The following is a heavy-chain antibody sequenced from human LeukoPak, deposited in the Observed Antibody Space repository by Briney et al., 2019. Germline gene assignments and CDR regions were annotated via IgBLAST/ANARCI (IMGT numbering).Heavy chain of an antibody. J-gene: IGHJ4*02. CDR2: IYYSGST. CDR3: ARQTSYSSEMYYFDY. D-gene: IGHD6-19*01. V-gene: IGHV4-39*01. Sequence: NPSETLSLTCTVSGGSISSSSYYWSWIRQPPGKGLEWIGSIYYSGSTYYNPSLKSRVTISVDTSKNQFSLKLSSVTAADTAVYYCARQTSYSSEMYYFDYWGQGTLVTVSS. CDR1: GGSISSSSYY.